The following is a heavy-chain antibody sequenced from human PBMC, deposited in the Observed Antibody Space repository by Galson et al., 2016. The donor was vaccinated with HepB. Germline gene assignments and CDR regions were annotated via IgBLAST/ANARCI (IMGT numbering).Heavy chain of an antibody. J-gene: IGHJ5*02. Sequence: SLRLSCADSGFTFSYYWMSWVRQGPGKGLEWVGNIKEDGGEKNYVDSVKGRFSISRDNAKNSLYLQMNSLRAEDTALYYCARVGYCSGAGCRGRDWFDPWGQGIPVTVSS. CDR3: ARVGYCSGAGCRGRDWFDP. CDR2: IKEDGGEK. D-gene: IGHD2-15*01. CDR1: GFTFSYYW. V-gene: IGHV3-7*01.